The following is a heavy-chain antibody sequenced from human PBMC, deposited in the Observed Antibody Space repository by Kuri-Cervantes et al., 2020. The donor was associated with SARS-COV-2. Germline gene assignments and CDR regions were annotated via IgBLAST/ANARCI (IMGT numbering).Heavy chain of an antibody. CDR2: INHSGST. CDR1: GGSFSTYY. J-gene: IGHJ6*02. CDR3: ARPRGRPGYYYYYGMDV. D-gene: IGHD3-10*01. V-gene: IGHV4-34*01. Sequence: ESLKISCVVYGGSFSTYYWSWVRQPPGKGLEWIGEINHSGSTNYNPSLKSRGTISVDTSKNQFSLKLSSVTAADTAVYYCARPRGRPGYYYYYGMDVWGQGTTVTVSS.